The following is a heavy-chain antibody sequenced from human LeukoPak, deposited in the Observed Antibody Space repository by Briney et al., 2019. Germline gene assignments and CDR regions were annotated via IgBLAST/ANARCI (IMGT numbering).Heavy chain of an antibody. Sequence: SGGSLRLSCAASGFTFSSYAMSWVRQAPGRGLEWVSAISGSGGSTYYADSVKGRFTIPRDNSKNTLYLQMNSLRAEDTAVYYCAIFQDGNTAMVTVDYWGQGTLVTVSS. D-gene: IGHD5-18*01. CDR1: GFTFSSYA. CDR3: AIFQDGNTAMVTVDY. V-gene: IGHV3-23*01. J-gene: IGHJ4*02. CDR2: ISGSGGST.